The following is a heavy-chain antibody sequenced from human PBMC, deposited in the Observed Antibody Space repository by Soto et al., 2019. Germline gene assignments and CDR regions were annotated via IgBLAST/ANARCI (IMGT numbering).Heavy chain of an antibody. CDR2: ISDDGRDK. V-gene: IGHV3-30*18. D-gene: IGHD3-16*02. CDR3: AKAMGELSPESYDY. J-gene: IGHJ4*02. CDR1: GFTFSSYA. Sequence: QVQLVESGGGVVQPGRSLRLSCAASGFTFSSYAMHWVRQAPGKWLEWVAVISDDGRDKYYADSVKGRFTISRDNSKNTLNLQMNSLRADDTAVYYCAKAMGELSPESYDYWGQGTLITVSS.